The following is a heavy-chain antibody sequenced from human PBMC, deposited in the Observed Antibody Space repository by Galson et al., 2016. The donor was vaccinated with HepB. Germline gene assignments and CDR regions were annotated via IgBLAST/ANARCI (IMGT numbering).Heavy chain of an antibody. CDR1: GNSLSNYY. CDR3: AKGRADYDDAFNV. Sequence: SLRLSCAASGNSLSNYYMSWIRQAPGKGLEWVAYISSTVSGRSTYYADSVRGRFTISRDNADKTLYLQMSSLRADDTAVYYCAKGRADYDDAFNVWGRGTLVTVSS. D-gene: IGHD3-16*01. V-gene: IGHV3-11*01. CDR2: ISSTVSGRST. J-gene: IGHJ3*01.